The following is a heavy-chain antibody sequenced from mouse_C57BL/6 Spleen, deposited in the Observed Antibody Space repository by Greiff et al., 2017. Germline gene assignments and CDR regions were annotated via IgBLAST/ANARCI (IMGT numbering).Heavy chain of an antibody. V-gene: IGHV2-4*01. CDR2: IWSGGST. J-gene: IGHJ4*01. CDR1: GFSLTSYG. D-gene: IGHD1-1*01. CDR3: AKNNYYGSSYGAMDY. Sequence: QVQLQQSGPGLVQPSPSLSITCTVSGFSLTSYGVHWVRQPPGKGLEWLGVIWSGGSTDYNAAFISRLSISKDNSKSQVFFKMNSLQADDTAIYYCAKNNYYGSSYGAMDYWGQGTSVTVSS.